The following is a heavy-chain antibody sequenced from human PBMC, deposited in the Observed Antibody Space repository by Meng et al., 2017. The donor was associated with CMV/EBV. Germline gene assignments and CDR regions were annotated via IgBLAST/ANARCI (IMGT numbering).Heavy chain of an antibody. J-gene: IGHJ3*02. D-gene: IGHD4-17*01. CDR2: ISAYNGNT. V-gene: IGHV1-18*01. CDR1: GYTFTSYG. Sequence: ASVKVSCKASGYTFTSYGISWVRQAPGQGLEWMGWISAYNGNTKYAQKLQGRVTMTTDTSTSTAYMELRSLRSDDTAVYYCAREGLRGMLLPPGIWGQGTMVTVSS. CDR3: AREGLRGMLLPPGI.